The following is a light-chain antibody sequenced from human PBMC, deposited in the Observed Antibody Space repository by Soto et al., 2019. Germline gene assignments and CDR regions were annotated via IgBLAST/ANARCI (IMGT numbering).Light chain of an antibody. J-gene: IGLJ2*01. V-gene: IGLV2-14*01. CDR3: SSYTTSGTVV. Sequence: QSALTQPASVSGSPGQSITISCTGTSSDVGGYNYVSWYQQHPGKAPKLMIYDVTNRPSGVSSRFSGSKSGNTASLTISGLQAEDEGDYYCSSYTTSGTVVFGGGTKLTVL. CDR1: SSDVGGYNY. CDR2: DVT.